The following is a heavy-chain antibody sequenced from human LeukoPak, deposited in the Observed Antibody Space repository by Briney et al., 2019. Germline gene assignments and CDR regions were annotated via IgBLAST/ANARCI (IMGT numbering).Heavy chain of an antibody. CDR1: GSTFSDHY. D-gene: IGHD3-10*01. J-gene: IGHJ6*02. Sequence: GGSLRLSCAASGSTFSDHYMDWVRQAPGKGLEWVGHIKNKANGYTTEYAAFVKCRFTISRDDSRNALFLQMNSLKTDDTAVYYCARFRGFYYGLDLWGPGTTVIVSS. CDR3: ARFRGFYYGLDL. CDR2: IKNKANGYTT. V-gene: IGHV3-72*01.